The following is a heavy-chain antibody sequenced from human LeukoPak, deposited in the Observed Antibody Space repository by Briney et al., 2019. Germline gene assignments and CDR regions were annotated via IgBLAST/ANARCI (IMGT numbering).Heavy chain of an antibody. CDR3: ARAAYDSSGYYLDY. J-gene: IGHJ4*02. V-gene: IGHV4-34*01. D-gene: IGHD3-22*01. CDR2: INHSGST. Sequence: SETLSLTCAVYGGSFSGYYWSWIRQPPGKGLEWIGEINHSGSTNYNPSLKSRVTISVDTSKNQFSLKLSSVTAADTAVYYCARAAYDSSGYYLDYWGQGTVVTVSS. CDR1: GGSFSGYY.